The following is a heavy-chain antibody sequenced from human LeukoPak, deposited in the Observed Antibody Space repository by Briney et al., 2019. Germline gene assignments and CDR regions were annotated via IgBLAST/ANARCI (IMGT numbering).Heavy chain of an antibody. J-gene: IGHJ4*02. Sequence: GASLRLSCAASGFTFSNYAMSWVRQAPGKGLEWVSAIVGSGGSTYYADSVKGRFSISRDNSKNSLFLQMNSLRVEDTALYYCSKWGDYDVLTGYYDSDFWGQGTLVTVSS. CDR2: IVGSGGST. CDR3: SKWGDYDVLTGYYDSDF. D-gene: IGHD3-9*01. CDR1: GFTFSNYA. V-gene: IGHV3-23*01.